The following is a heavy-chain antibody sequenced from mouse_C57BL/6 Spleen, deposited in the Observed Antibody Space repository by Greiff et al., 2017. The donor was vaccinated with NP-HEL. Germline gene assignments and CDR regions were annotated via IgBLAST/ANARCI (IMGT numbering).Heavy chain of an antibody. Sequence: EVKLVESGEGLVKPGGSLKLSCAASGFTFSSYAMSWVRQTPEKRLEWVAYISSGGDYIYYADTVKGRFTISRDNARNTLYLQMSSLKSEDTAMYYCTRDSPLDYYGSSRGYFDVWGTGTTVTVSS. D-gene: IGHD1-1*01. V-gene: IGHV5-9-1*02. CDR2: ISSGGDYI. CDR3: TRDSPLDYYGSSRGYFDV. J-gene: IGHJ1*03. CDR1: GFTFSSYA.